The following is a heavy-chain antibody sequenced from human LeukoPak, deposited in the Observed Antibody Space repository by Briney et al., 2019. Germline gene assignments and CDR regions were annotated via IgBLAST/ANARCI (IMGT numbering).Heavy chain of an antibody. CDR2: ISSNGGST. J-gene: IGHJ4*02. D-gene: IGHD1-14*01. V-gene: IGHV3-64D*09. CDR1: GFTFSIYA. CDR3: VKGLEVIKPNFDY. Sequence: GGSLRLSCSASGFTFSIYAMHWVRQAPGKGLEYVSAISSNGGSTYYADSVKGRFTISRDNSKNTLYLQMSSLRAEDTAVYYYVKGLEVIKPNFDYWGQGALVTVSA.